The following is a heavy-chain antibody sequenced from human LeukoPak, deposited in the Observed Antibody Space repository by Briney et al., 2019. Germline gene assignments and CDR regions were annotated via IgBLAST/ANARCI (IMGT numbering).Heavy chain of an antibody. J-gene: IGHJ4*02. CDR2: IIPILGIA. Sequence: VASVKVSCKASGGTFSSYAISWVRQAPGQGLEWMGRIIPILGIANYAQKFQGRVTITADKSTSTAYMELSSLRSEDTAVYYCARGPPIDEYYDSSGYSMYYFDYWGQGTLVTVSS. CDR3: ARGPPIDEYYDSSGYSMYYFDY. CDR1: GGTFSSYA. V-gene: IGHV1-69*04. D-gene: IGHD3-22*01.